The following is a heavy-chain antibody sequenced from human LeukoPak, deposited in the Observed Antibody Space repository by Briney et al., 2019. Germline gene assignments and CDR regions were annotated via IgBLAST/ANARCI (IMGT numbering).Heavy chain of an antibody. V-gene: IGHV3-49*04. CDR1: GYTFGEFA. J-gene: IGHJ4*02. CDR3: TTDYQLAE. D-gene: IGHD3-16*01. CDR2: IRTKGKRETT. Sequence: GGPLSLSCTASGYTFGEFAMSWVRQTPGKGLEWVGFIRTKGKRETTTYAAFVQGRFTISRDDSKSIAYLQMNSLKTEDTAVYYCTTDYQLAEWGQGTLVTVSS.